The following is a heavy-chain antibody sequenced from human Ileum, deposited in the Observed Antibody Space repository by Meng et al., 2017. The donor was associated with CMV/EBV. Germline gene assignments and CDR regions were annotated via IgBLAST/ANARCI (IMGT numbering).Heavy chain of an antibody. J-gene: IGHJ6*02. Sequence: GESLKISCAASGFTFSTYGMHWVRQAPAKGLEYVSGISSNGGSTYYADSVKGRFTISRDKSKNTLYLQMGSLRAEDMAVYYCARLKGDPDYYYYGMDVWGQGTTVTVSS. D-gene: IGHD2-21*01. CDR3: ARLKGDPDYYYYGMDV. CDR1: GFTFSTYG. V-gene: IGHV3-64*02. CDR2: ISSNGGST.